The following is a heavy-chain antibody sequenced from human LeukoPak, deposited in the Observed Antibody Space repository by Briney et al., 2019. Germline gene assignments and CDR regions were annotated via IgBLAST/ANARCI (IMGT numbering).Heavy chain of an antibody. Sequence: PGGSLRLSCAASGLTFSSYEMNWVRQAPGKGLEWVSYISSSGSTIYYADSVKGRFTISRDNAKNSLYLQMNSLRAEDTAVYYCARDIAAAGDLNFDYWGQGTLVTVSS. D-gene: IGHD6-13*01. J-gene: IGHJ4*02. V-gene: IGHV3-48*03. CDR3: ARDIAAAGDLNFDY. CDR2: ISSSGSTI. CDR1: GLTFSSYE.